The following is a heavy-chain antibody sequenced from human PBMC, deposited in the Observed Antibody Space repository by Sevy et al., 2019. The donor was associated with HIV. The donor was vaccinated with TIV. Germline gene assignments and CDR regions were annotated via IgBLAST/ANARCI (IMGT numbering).Heavy chain of an antibody. V-gene: IGHV4-59*01. Sequence: SETLSLTCTVSGGSISSYYWSWIRQPPGKGLEWIGYIYYSGSTNYNPSLKSRVTISVDTSKNQFSLKLSSVTAADTAVYYCARVRFLEWLFTDNWFDPWGQGTLVTVTS. CDR2: IYYSGST. D-gene: IGHD3-3*01. CDR1: GGSISSYY. J-gene: IGHJ5*02. CDR3: ARVRFLEWLFTDNWFDP.